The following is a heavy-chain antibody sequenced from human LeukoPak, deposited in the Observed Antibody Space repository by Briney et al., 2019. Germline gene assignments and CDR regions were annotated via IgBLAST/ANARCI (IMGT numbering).Heavy chain of an antibody. J-gene: IGHJ4*02. CDR2: IKKDGTET. CDR3: AKEGRSLQTY. CDR1: GFMFSSNW. V-gene: IGHV3-7*03. Sequence: GGSLRLSCAASGFMFSSNWMSWVRLAPGKGLEWVANIKKDGTETYYVDSVKGRFTISRDNAKNSLYLQMNSLRVEDTAVYYCAKEGRSLQTYWGQGTLVTVSS. D-gene: IGHD5-24*01.